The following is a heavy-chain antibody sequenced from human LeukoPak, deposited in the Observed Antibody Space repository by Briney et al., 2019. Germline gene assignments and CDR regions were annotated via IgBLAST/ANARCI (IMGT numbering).Heavy chain of an antibody. CDR2: MNPNSGNT. Sequence: ASVKVSCKASGYTFTSYDINWVRQATGQGLEWMGWMNPNSGNTGYAQKFQGRVTMTRNTSISTAYMELSSLRSEDTAVYYCAGGYSYGNYYYYGMDVWGQGTTVTVSS. CDR3: AGGYSYGNYYYYGMDV. D-gene: IGHD5-18*01. V-gene: IGHV1-8*01. J-gene: IGHJ6*02. CDR1: GYTFTSYD.